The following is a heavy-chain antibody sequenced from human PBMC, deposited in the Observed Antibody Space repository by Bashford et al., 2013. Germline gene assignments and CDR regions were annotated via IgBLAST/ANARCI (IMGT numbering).Heavy chain of an antibody. CDR3: ATEARRWLGTFPLIDD. D-gene: IGHD5-24*01. J-gene: IGHJ4*02. V-gene: IGHV1-2*02. Sequence: WVRQAPGQGLEWMGWINPNPNSGATKYAEMFQGRVTMTRDTSISTAYMELSSLRSDDTALYYCATEARRWLGTFPLIDDWGQGTQVTVSS. CDR2: INPNPNSGAT.